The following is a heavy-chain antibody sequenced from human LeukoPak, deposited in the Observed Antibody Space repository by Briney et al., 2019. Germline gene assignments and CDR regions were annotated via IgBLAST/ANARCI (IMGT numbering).Heavy chain of an antibody. CDR2: IYYTGST. Sequence: SETLSLTCTVSGGSITNFYWSWVRQPPGKRLEWLGFIYYTGSTTYNPSLESRVTISVDTSKNQFSLRLRSVTAADTAVYYCAASRWYFDVRGRGVVVAVSS. V-gene: IGHV4-59*08. CDR3: AASRWYFDV. J-gene: IGHJ2*01. CDR1: GGSITNFY.